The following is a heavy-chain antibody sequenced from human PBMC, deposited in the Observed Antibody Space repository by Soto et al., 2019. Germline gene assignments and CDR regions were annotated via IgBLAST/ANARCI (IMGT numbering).Heavy chain of an antibody. D-gene: IGHD3-10*01. CDR2: INPNSGGT. V-gene: IGHV1-2*04. CDR3: ARDRGVDYSYYMEV. Sequence: ASVKVSCKASGYTFTGYYMHWVRQAPGQGLEWMGWINPNSGGTNYAQKFQGWVTMTRDTSISTAYMELSRLRSDDTAVYYCARDRGVDYSYYMEVWGKGTTVTVSS. CDR1: GYTFTGYY. J-gene: IGHJ6*03.